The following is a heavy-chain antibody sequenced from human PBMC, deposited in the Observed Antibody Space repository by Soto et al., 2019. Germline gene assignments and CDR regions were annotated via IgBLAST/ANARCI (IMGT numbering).Heavy chain of an antibody. CDR1: GFTFSSYA. V-gene: IGHV3-23*01. CDR2: ISGSGGST. J-gene: IGHJ6*02. CDR3: AKEGGGPRGYYYYGMDV. Sequence: EVQLLESGGGLVQPGGSLRLSCAASGFTFSSYAMSWVRQAPGKGLEWVSAISGSGGSTYYADSVKGRFTISRDNSKNTLYLQMNSLRAEDTAVYYCAKEGGGPRGYYYYGMDVWGQGTTVTVSS. D-gene: IGHD2-15*01.